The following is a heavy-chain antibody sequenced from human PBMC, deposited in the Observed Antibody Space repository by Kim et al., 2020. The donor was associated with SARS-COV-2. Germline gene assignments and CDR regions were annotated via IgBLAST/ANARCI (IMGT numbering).Heavy chain of an antibody. D-gene: IGHD3-10*01. CDR1: GGSISSYY. J-gene: IGHJ4*02. Sequence: SETLSLTCTVSGGSISSYYWSWIRQPPGKGLEWIGYIYYSGSTNYNPSLKSRVTISVDTSKNQFSLKLSSVTAADTAVYYCARGGVRGVTVDYWGQGTLVTVSS. CDR2: IYYSGST. V-gene: IGHV4-59*13. CDR3: ARGGVRGVTVDY.